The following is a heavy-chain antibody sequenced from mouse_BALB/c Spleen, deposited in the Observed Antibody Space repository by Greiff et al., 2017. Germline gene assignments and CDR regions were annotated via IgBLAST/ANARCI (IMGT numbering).Heavy chain of an antibody. CDR2: IWAGGST. D-gene: IGHD2-4*01. Sequence: QVQLQQSGPGLVAPSQSLSITCTVSGFSLTSYGVHWVRQPPGKGLEWLGVIWAGGSTNYNSALMSRLSISKDNSKSQVFLKMNSLQTDDTAMYYCAREYDYDGGAFAYWGQGTLVTVSA. CDR1: GFSLTSYG. CDR3: AREYDYDGGAFAY. J-gene: IGHJ3*01. V-gene: IGHV2-9*02.